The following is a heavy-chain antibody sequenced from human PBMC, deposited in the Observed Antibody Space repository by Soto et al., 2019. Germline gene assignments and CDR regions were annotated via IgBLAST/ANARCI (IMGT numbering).Heavy chain of an antibody. CDR3: ARRAVGYDILTGYYGGYYYYYMDV. V-gene: IGHV4-31*03. CDR1: GGSSSCGAYY. Sequence: PSETLSLTCTVSGGSSSCGAYYWSWVRPHPGKGLEWIGYINYSGSTYYNPSLKSRVTISVDTSKNQFSLKLSSVTAADTAAYYCARRAVGYDILTGYYGGYYYYYMDVWGKGTTVTVSS. CDR2: INYSGST. J-gene: IGHJ6*03. D-gene: IGHD3-9*01.